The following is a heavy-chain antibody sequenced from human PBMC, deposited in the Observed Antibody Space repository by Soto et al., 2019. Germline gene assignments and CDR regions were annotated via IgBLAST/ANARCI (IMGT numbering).Heavy chain of an antibody. CDR3: ARALSRHSWKWFDP. CDR1: GYTFTDHY. Sequence: QVQLVQSGAEVKEPGASVKVSCRTSGYTFTDHYINWVRQAPGQGPEYMGWIHPNSGDTKYTQRFQGRVTMTRDTSISTAYMELRRLTSDDTAVYYCARALSRHSWKWFDPWGQGTLVTVSS. D-gene: IGHD1-1*01. V-gene: IGHV1-2*02. CDR2: IHPNSGDT. J-gene: IGHJ5*02.